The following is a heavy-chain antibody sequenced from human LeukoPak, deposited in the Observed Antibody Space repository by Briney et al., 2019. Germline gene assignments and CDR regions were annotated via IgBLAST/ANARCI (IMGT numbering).Heavy chain of an antibody. J-gene: IGHJ3*02. V-gene: IGHV6-1*01. CDR2: TYYRYKRYN. D-gene: IGHD6-19*01. Sequence: SQTLSLSCAISGDTVSSNSLAWDWLSPCPSSGLEWLGSTYYRYKRYNDYPVSVKSRITINPDTSKNPFSLQLNSVTPEDTAVYYCARDGIAVAGTRWDAFYIWGQGTMVTVSS. CDR3: ARDGIAVAGTRWDAFYI. CDR1: GDTVSSNSLA.